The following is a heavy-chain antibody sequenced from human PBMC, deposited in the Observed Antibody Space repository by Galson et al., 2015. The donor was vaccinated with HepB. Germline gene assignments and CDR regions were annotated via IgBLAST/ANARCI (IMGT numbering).Heavy chain of an antibody. CDR3: ARDRLHSLDY. CDR2: ISANTGNT. D-gene: IGHD2-15*01. J-gene: IGHJ4*02. CDR1: GYTFTSNG. Sequence: SVKVSCKASGYTFTSNGISWVRQAPGHGLEWMGWISANTGNTNYAQKFQGRVTLTRDTSTSSVHMGLRSLRIDDTAVYYCARDRLHSLDYWGPGSLVTVSS. V-gene: IGHV1-18*01.